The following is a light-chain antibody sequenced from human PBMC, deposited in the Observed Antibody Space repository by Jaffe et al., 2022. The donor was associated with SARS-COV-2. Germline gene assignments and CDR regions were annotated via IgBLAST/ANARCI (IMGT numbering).Light chain of an antibody. V-gene: IGKV3-15*01. CDR3: QQYNKWPQT. CDR1: HSISDN. Sequence: EIVMTQSPATLSVSPGERATLSCRASHSISDNLAWYQQKPGQPPRLLIYDVSTRATGIPAGFSGSGSGTEFTLTISSLQSEDFAVYYCQQYNKWPQTFGQGTKVEIK. J-gene: IGKJ1*01. CDR2: DVS.